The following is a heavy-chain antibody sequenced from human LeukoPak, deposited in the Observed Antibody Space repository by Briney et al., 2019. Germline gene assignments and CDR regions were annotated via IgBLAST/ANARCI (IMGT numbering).Heavy chain of an antibody. CDR2: FDPEDGET. J-gene: IGHJ6*02. CDR3: ATAGYSGYGMDV. CDR1: GYTLTELS. V-gene: IGHV1-24*01. Sequence: EASVKVSCMVSGYTLTELSMHWVRQAPGQGLEWMGGFDPEDGETIYAQKFQGRVTMTEDTSTDTAYMELSSLRSEDTAVYYCATAGYSGYGMDVWGQGTTVTVSS. D-gene: IGHD6-13*01.